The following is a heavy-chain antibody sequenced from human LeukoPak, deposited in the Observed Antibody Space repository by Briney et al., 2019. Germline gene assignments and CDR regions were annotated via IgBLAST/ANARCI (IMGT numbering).Heavy chain of an antibody. CDR3: ARDLASPPYNWFDP. CDR2: IHGGGST. Sequence: SETLSPTCTVSGASINNYYWSWIRQPAGKGLEWIGRIHGGGSTNYNPSLKSRVTVSIDTSKNQFSPKLSSMTAADTAVYYCARDLASPPYNWFDPWGQGTLVTVSS. J-gene: IGHJ5*02. V-gene: IGHV4-4*07. CDR1: GASINNYY. D-gene: IGHD3-3*02.